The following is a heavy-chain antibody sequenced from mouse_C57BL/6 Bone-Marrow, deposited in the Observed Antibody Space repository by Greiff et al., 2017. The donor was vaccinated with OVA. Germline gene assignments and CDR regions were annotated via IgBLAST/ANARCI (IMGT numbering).Heavy chain of an antibody. CDR2: IDPENGDT. Sequence: EVQLQESGPELVKPGASVKISCTASGFNIKDDYMHWVKQRPEQGLEWIGWIDPENGDTEYASKFQGKATITADTSSNTAYLQLSSLTSEDTAVYYCTRKVAYYFDYWGQGTTLTVSS. D-gene: IGHD1-1*01. V-gene: IGHV14-4*01. CDR3: TRKVAYYFDY. J-gene: IGHJ2*01. CDR1: GFNIKDDY.